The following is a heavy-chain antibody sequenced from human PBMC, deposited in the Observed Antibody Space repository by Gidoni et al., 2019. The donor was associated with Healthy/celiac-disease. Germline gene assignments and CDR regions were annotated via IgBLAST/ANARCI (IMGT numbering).Heavy chain of an antibody. CDR1: GYTFTSYD. V-gene: IGHV1-8*01. CDR3: ALSRSTRDYYYGMDV. Sequence: QVQLVQSGAEVKKPGASVKVSCKASGYTFTSYDINWVRQATGQGLEWMGWMNPNSGNTGYAQKFQGRVTMTRNTSISTAYMELSSLRSEDTAVYYCALSRSTRDYYYGMDVWGQGTTVTVSS. J-gene: IGHJ6*02. CDR2: MNPNSGNT. D-gene: IGHD2-2*01.